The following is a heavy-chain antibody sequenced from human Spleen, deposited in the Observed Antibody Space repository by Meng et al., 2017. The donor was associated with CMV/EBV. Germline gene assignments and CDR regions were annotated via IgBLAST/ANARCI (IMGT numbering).Heavy chain of an antibody. CDR1: GFTFDDYA. J-gene: IGHJ4*02. CDR3: AKDRGKQHRGPFDC. D-gene: IGHD6-13*01. Sequence: SLKISCAASGFTFDDYAMHWVRQAPGKGLEWVSGISWNSGSIGYADSVEGRFTISRDNAKNSLYLQMNSLRAEDMALYYCAKDRGKQHRGPFDCWGQGTLVTVSS. CDR2: ISWNSGSI. V-gene: IGHV3-9*03.